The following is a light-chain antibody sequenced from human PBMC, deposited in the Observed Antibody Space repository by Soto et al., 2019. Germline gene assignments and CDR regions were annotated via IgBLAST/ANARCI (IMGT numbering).Light chain of an antibody. V-gene: IGKV1-39*01. CDR2: AAS. J-gene: IGKJ1*01. CDR3: QQSYSTPRT. Sequence: SPTPLSSSLGDRVTIPCRASQSISSYLNRYQQKPGKAPKLLIYAASSLQSGVPSRFSGSGSGTDFTLTISSLQPEDFATYYCQQSYSTPRTFGQGTKVDIK. CDR1: QSISSY.